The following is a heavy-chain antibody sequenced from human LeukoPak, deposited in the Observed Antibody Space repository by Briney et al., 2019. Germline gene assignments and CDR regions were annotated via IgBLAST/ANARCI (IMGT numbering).Heavy chain of an antibody. CDR3: ARGPRITIFGVVNRVGY. CDR2: INHSGST. Sequence: PSETLSLTCAVYGGSFSGYYWSWIRQPPGKGLEWIGEINHSGSTNYNPSLKSRVTISVDTSKNQFSLKLSSVTAADTAVYYCARGPRITIFGVVNRVGYWGQGTLVTVSS. V-gene: IGHV4-34*01. D-gene: IGHD3-3*01. J-gene: IGHJ4*02. CDR1: GGSFSGYY.